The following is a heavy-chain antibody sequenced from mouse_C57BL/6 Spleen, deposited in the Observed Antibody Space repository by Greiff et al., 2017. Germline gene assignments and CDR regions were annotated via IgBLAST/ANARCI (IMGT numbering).Heavy chain of an antibody. CDR2: IDPANGNT. Sequence: VQLQQSVAELVRPGASVKLSCTASGFTIKNICMHWVKQRPAQGLEWIGRIDPANGNTKYAPKFQGKATITADTSSNTAYLQLSSLTSEDTAIYYCARPITTVIAGDFAMDYWGQGTSVTVSA. V-gene: IGHV14-3*01. J-gene: IGHJ4*01. CDR3: ARPITTVIAGDFAMDY. D-gene: IGHD1-1*01. CDR1: GFTIKNIC.